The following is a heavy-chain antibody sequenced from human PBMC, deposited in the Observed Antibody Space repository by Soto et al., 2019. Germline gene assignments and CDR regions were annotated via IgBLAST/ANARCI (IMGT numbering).Heavy chain of an antibody. CDR3: AALFRYCSSTSCRYGMDV. Sequence: GASVKVSGKASGYTFTSYYMHWVRQAPGQGLEWMGIINPSGGSTSYAQKFQGRVTMTRDTSTSTVYMELSSLRSEDTAVYYCAALFRYCSSTSCRYGMDVWGQGTTVTVSS. V-gene: IGHV1-46*01. J-gene: IGHJ6*02. CDR2: INPSGGST. CDR1: GYTFTSYY. D-gene: IGHD2-2*01.